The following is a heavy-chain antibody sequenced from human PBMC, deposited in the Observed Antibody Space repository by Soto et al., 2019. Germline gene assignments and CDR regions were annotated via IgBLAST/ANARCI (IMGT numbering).Heavy chain of an antibody. Sequence: QLQLQESGPGLVKPSETLSLTCTVSGGSISSSSITYYWGWIRQPPGKGPEWIGGIHSSGSAYYTPSLKSRVTVSIDVSKNEFSLKLTSVTAAATAVYYCARRPRAVAGMDNWFDPWGQGILVTVSS. CDR3: ARRPRAVAGMDNWFDP. CDR2: IHSSGSA. J-gene: IGHJ5*02. CDR1: GGSISSSSITYY. V-gene: IGHV4-39*01. D-gene: IGHD6-19*01.